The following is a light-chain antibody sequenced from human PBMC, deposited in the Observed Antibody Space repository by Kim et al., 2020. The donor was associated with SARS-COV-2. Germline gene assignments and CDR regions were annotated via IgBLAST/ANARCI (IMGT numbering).Light chain of an antibody. V-gene: IGKV1-27*01. CDR2: GAT. CDR1: QGIRNY. CDR3: QKYNSAPRT. Sequence: ASVGDTVTISCRASQGIRNYLAWYQQRPEKVPKLLIYGATTLQSGVPSRFSGSGSGTDFTLTIRSLQLEDVATYYCQKYNSAPRTFGQGTKVYIK. J-gene: IGKJ1*01.